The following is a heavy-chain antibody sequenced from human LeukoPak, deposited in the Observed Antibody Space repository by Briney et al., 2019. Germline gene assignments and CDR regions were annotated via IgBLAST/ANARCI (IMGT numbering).Heavy chain of an antibody. J-gene: IGHJ4*02. D-gene: IGHD3-10*01. V-gene: IGHV1-46*01. CDR3: ARDTDTGNYYGSGSYYSPPGY. CDR2: INPSDGST. Sequence: ASVKVSCKASGYTFTNYYIHWVRQAPGQGLEWMGIINPSDGSTSYAQYFQGRLTMTRDMSTSTVYMELSSLRSEDTAMYHCARDTDTGNYYGSGSYYSPPGYWGQGTLVTVSS. CDR1: GYTFTNYY.